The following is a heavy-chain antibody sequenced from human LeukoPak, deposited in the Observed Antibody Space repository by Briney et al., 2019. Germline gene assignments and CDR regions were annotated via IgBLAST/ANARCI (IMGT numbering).Heavy chain of an antibody. J-gene: IGHJ4*02. D-gene: IGHD5-24*01. V-gene: IGHV3-30*02. Sequence: GGSLRLSCAASGFTFSSYGMHWVRQAPGKGLEWVAFIRYDGSNKYYADSVKGRFTISRDNSKNTLYLQMNSLRAEDTAVYYCARDGGMGTEKDYFDYWGQGTLVTVSS. CDR3: ARDGGMGTEKDYFDY. CDR2: IRYDGSNK. CDR1: GFTFSSYG.